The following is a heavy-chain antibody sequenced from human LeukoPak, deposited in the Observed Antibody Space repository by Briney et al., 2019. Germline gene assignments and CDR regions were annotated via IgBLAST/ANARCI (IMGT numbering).Heavy chain of an antibody. CDR1: GFTFSSYA. V-gene: IGHV3-23*01. D-gene: IGHD3-22*01. CDR3: AKPLVSDYYDSSGYWGY. CDR2: ISGSGDST. J-gene: IGHJ4*02. Sequence: GGSLRLSCAASGFTFSSYAMSWVRQAPGGGLEWVSAISGSGDSTYYSDSVKGRFTISRDNSKNTLYVQMNSLRAEDTAVYYCAKPLVSDYYDSSGYWGYWGQGTLVTVSS.